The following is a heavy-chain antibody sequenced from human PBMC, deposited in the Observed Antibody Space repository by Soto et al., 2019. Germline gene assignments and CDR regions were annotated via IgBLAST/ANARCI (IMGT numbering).Heavy chain of an antibody. J-gene: IGHJ5*02. CDR3: ARGTSAVGSSSLWGNWFEP. CDR2: INPSGGST. V-gene: IGHV1-46*01. D-gene: IGHD6-6*01. Sequence: ASVKVSCKASGYTFTSYYMHWVRQAPGQGLEWMGIINPSGGSTSYAQKFQGRVTMARDTSTSTVYMELSSLRSEDTAVYYCARGTSAVGSSSLWGNWFEPWGQGTRVTVSS. CDR1: GYTFTSYY.